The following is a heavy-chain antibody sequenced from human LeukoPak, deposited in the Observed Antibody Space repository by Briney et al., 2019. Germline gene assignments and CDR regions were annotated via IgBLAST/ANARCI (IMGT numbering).Heavy chain of an antibody. V-gene: IGHV4-59*11. CDR1: GASITGHY. J-gene: IGHJ3*02. Sequence: SETLSLTCTVSGASITGHYLTWIRQPPGNGLEWIGYISHIGSNNYNPSLKSRVTISVDTSKNHYSLKLTSVPAADTALYYCARDRISINALDMWGQGTMVTVSS. CDR3: ARDRISINALDM. CDR2: ISHIGSN. D-gene: IGHD1-14*01.